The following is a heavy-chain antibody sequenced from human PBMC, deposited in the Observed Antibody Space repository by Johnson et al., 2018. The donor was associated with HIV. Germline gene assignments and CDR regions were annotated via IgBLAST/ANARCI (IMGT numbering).Heavy chain of an antibody. D-gene: IGHD2-2*01. CDR1: GFTFSTYP. V-gene: IGHV3-30-3*01. CDR2: MSYAGSNK. Sequence: QVQLVESGGGLVQPGRSLRLSCAASGFTFSTYPMLWVRQAPGKGLEWVTLMSYAGSNKFYADSVKGRFTISRDNSKNTLDLQMNNLRGQDTALYYFAKARSLAVPYDAFDIWGQGTMVTVSS. CDR3: AKARSLAVPYDAFDI. J-gene: IGHJ3*02.